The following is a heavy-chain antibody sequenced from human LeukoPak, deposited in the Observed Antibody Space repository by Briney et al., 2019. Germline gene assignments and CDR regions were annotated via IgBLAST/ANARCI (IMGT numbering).Heavy chain of an antibody. D-gene: IGHD3-16*01. CDR2: IYASGGT. J-gene: IGHJ4*02. V-gene: IGHV4-61*09. CDR1: GGSISSGSYY. CDR3: TREKSYGYIRADS. Sequence: PSQTLSLTCTVSGGSISSGSYYWSWMRQPAGRGLEWIGHIYASGGTKYNPSLESRVTISIDTSKNQLSLRLSSVTAADTAVYYCTREKSYGYIRADSWGQGTLVAVSS.